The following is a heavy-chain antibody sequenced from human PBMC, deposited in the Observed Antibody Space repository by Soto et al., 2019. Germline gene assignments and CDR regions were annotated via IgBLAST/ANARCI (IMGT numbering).Heavy chain of an antibody. V-gene: IGHV4-61*05. D-gene: IGHD3-10*01. J-gene: IGHJ4*02. CDR1: GGSISSSGYY. Sequence: SEILSLSCTVSGGSISSSGYYWGWIRQPPGKGLEWIGYIYYSGSTNYNPSLKSRVTISVDTSKNQFSLKLSSVTAADTAVYYCARHMYYYGSGSYYYFDYWGQGTLVTVSS. CDR3: ARHMYYYGSGSYYYFDY. CDR2: IYYSGST.